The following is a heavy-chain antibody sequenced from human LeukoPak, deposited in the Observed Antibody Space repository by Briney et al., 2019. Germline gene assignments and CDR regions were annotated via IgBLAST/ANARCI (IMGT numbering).Heavy chain of an antibody. Sequence: GGSLRLSCAASGFTFSSYAMSWVRQAPGKGLEWVSAISGSGGSTYYADSVKGRFTISRDNSKNTLYLQMNSLRAEDTAVYYCAKAYPFLAYGGNSDGDYWGQGTLVTVSS. V-gene: IGHV3-23*01. CDR2: ISGSGGST. D-gene: IGHD4-23*01. CDR1: GFTFSSYA. J-gene: IGHJ4*02. CDR3: AKAYPFLAYGGNSDGDY.